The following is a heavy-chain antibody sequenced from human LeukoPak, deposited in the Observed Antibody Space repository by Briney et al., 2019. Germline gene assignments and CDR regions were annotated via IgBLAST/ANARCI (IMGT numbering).Heavy chain of an antibody. CDR1: GFTFRNYW. J-gene: IGHJ4*02. Sequence: GGSLRLSCAASGFTFRNYWMNWVRQAPGKGLEWVANIKQDESEQDYVDSVKGRFTISRDNAKTSLYLQMTSLRAEDTAVYYCARGTIFGVVISDFSFDFWGQGTLVTVSS. CDR2: IKQDESEQ. CDR3: ARGTIFGVVISDFSFDF. D-gene: IGHD3-3*01. V-gene: IGHV3-7*01.